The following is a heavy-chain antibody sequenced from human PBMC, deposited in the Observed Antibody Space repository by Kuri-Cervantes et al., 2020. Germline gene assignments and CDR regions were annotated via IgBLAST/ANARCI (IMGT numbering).Heavy chain of an antibody. D-gene: IGHD2-21*01. CDR1: GSSIRNDYH. CDR3: ARDGWGLPLENAFDI. CDR2: INHSGST. V-gene: IGHV4-38-2*02. Sequence: TETLSLTCVVSGSSIRNDYHWGWIRQPPGKGLEWIGEINHSGSTNYNPSLKSRVTISVDTSKNQFSLKLSSVTAADTAVYYCARDGWGLPLENAFDIWGQGTMVTVSS. J-gene: IGHJ3*02.